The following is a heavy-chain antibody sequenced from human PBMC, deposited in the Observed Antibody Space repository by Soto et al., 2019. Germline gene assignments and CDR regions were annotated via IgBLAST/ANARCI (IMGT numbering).Heavy chain of an antibody. J-gene: IGHJ4*02. Sequence: GGSLRLSCAASGFSFGSYALSWVRQAPGKGLEWVSTISGSDGKTFYADAVKGRFSISRDKSQNTLYLQMNSLRADDTAIYYCSRGSYLDYWGQGTRVTGSS. CDR3: SRGSYLDY. V-gene: IGHV3-23*01. D-gene: IGHD3-16*01. CDR1: GFSFGSYA. CDR2: ISGSDGKT.